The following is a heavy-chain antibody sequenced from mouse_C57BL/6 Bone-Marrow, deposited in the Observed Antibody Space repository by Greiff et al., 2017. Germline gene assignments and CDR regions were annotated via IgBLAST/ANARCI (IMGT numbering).Heavy chain of an antibody. V-gene: IGHV1-18*01. CDR1: GYTFTDYN. CDR2: INPNNGGT. J-gene: IGHJ1*03. D-gene: IGHD1-1*01. CDR3: ARPPATVVARYFDV. Sequence: DVQLQESGPELVKPGASVKIPCKASGYTFTDYNMDWVKQSHGKSLEWIGDINPNNGGTIYNQKFKGKATLTVDKSSSTAYMELRSLTSEDTAVYYCARPPATVVARYFDVWGTGTTVTVSS.